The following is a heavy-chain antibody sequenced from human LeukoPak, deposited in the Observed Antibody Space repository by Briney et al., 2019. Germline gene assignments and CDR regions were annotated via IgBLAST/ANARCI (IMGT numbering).Heavy chain of an antibody. CDR3: ARHEGKLVR. Sequence: SETLSLTCTVSGGSINNYYWSWIRQPPGKGLEWIGYILSSGSTNYNPSVKSRVTISVDTSKNQFSLKLSSVTAADTAVYYCARHEGKLVRWGQGTLVTVSS. CDR1: GGSINNYY. V-gene: IGHV4-59*08. CDR2: ILSSGST. D-gene: IGHD6-6*01. J-gene: IGHJ4*02.